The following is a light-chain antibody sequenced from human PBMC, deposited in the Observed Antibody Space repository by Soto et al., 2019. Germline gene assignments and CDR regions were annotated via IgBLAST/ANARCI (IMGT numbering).Light chain of an antibody. CDR2: EVT. CDR3: SSYTNINTRACV. CDR1: SGDIGSYNR. Sequence: QSVLTQPASVSGSPGQSITISCTGTSGDIGSYNRVSWYQQHPGKAPKLIIYEVTDRPSGVSNRFSGSKSGNTASLTISGLQAEDEAEYYCSSYTNINTRACVLGNGTKVTV. J-gene: IGLJ1*01. V-gene: IGLV2-14*01.